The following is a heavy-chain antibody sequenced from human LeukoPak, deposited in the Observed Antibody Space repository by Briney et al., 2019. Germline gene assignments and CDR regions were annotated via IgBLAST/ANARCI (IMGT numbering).Heavy chain of an antibody. D-gene: IGHD6-13*01. V-gene: IGHV3-53*01. Sequence: PGGSLRLSCAASGFTVSSNYMSWVRQAPGKGLEWVSVIYSGGSTFYADSVKGRFTISRDNSKNTLYLQMNSLRPEDTAVYYCARGGESFLGIAAAGRFDYWGQGTLVTVSS. CDR2: IYSGGST. J-gene: IGHJ4*02. CDR3: ARGGESFLGIAAAGRFDY. CDR1: GFTVSSNY.